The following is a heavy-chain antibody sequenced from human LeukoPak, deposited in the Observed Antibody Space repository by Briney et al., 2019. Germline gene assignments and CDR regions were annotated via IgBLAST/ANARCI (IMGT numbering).Heavy chain of an antibody. D-gene: IGHD4-11*01. CDR1: GGSISSYY. V-gene: IGHV4-4*07. J-gene: IGHJ3*02. CDR2: IYTSGST. Sequence: SETLSLTCTVSGGSISSYYWSWIRQPAGKGLEWIGRIYTSGSTNYNPSLESRVTMSVDTSKNQFSLKLSSVTAADTAVYYCARDGVTTDAFDIWGQGTMVTVSS. CDR3: ARDGVTTDAFDI.